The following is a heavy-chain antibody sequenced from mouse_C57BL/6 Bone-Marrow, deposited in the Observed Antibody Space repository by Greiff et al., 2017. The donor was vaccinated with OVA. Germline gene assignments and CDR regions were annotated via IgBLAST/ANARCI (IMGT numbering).Heavy chain of an antibody. CDR3: ARDAGSRDYAMDY. CDR1: GFTFSSYA. V-gene: IGHV5-4*01. Sequence: EVHLVESGGGLVKPGGSLKLSCAASGFTFSSYAMSWVRQTPEKRLEWVATISDGGSYTYYPDNVKGRFTISRDNAKNNLYLQMSHLKSEDTAMYYCARDAGSRDYAMDYWGQGTSVTVSS. CDR2: ISDGGSYT. J-gene: IGHJ4*01. D-gene: IGHD1-1*01.